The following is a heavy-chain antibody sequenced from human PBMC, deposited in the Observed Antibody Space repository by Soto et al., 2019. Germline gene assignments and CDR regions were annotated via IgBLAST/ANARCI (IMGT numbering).Heavy chain of an antibody. CDR1: GCSFTSPY. Sequence: ASVQVSCKASGCSFTSPYMHWPRQAPGQGPEWMGMINHNDGTTTNAQRFQDRVTMTTDRFTTSGDMELSSLRSEETAVYYGAKGFVSGQIPIHYYYGVDVWGQGTTVTVSS. V-gene: IGHV1-46*01. CDR3: AKGFVSGQIPIHYYYGVDV. J-gene: IGHJ6*02. D-gene: IGHD1-26*01. CDR2: INHNDGTT.